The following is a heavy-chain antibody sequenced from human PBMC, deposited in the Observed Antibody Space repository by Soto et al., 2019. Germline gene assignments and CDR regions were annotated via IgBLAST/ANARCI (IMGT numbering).Heavy chain of an antibody. CDR3: AKDNCSGGDCFSRFDC. D-gene: IGHD2-15*01. Sequence: QVQLVESGGGVVQPGRSLRLSCVPSGFIFSNYGMHWVRQAPGKALEWVAVISYDGNKKDYGDSVKGRFTISRDNSKNTLYHQMSSLRTEDTAVYYCAKDNCSGGDCFSRFDCWGQGTLVTVSS. CDR2: ISYDGNKK. V-gene: IGHV3-30*18. J-gene: IGHJ4*02. CDR1: GFIFSNYG.